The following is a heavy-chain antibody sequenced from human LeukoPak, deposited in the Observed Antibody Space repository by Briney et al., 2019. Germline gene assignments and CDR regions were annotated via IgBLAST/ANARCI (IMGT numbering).Heavy chain of an antibody. CDR3: ASNYYDTSDYPVFDY. V-gene: IGHV3-53*01. D-gene: IGHD3-22*01. J-gene: IGHJ4*02. CDR2: IYSGGLT. CDR1: GFTVSSNY. Sequence: PGGSLRLSCAASGFTVSSNYMSWVRQAPGKGLEWVSTIYSGGLTYYADSVEGRFTISRDNAKNSLYLQMNSLRAEDTAVYYCASNYYDTSDYPVFDYWGQGTLVTVSS.